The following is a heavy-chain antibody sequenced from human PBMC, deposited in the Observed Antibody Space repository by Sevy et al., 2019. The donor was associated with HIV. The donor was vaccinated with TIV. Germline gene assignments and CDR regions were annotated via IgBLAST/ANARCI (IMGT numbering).Heavy chain of an antibody. CDR2: INVGNGNT. V-gene: IGHV1-3*01. CDR1: GYLFISFV. CDR3: TREAKQQLSQYFFDF. Sequence: ASVKVSCKASGYLFISFVMHWVRQAPGQGLEWVGWINVGNGNTKYSQKFQDRVTITRDASTSTTYMELTSLTSEDTAIYYCTREAKQQLSQYFFDFWGQGTLATVSS. J-gene: IGHJ4*02. D-gene: IGHD6-13*01.